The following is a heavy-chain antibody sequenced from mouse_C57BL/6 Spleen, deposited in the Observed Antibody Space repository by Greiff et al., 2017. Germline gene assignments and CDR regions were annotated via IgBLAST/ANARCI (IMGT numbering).Heavy chain of an antibody. D-gene: IGHD1-1*02. CDR2: IWSGGST. CDR1: GFSLTSYG. J-gene: IGHJ2*01. Sequence: VQLQQSGPGLVQPSQSLSITCTVSGFSLTSYGVHWVRPSPGKGLAWLGVIWSGGSTDYTAAFISRLSISKDNCKSQVFFKMNSRQADDTAIDYCARGSRGTYFDYWGQGTTLTVSS. CDR3: ARGSRGTYFDY. V-gene: IGHV2-2*01.